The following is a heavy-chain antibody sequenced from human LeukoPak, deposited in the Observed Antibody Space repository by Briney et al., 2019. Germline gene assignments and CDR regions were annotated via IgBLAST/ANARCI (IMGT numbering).Heavy chain of an antibody. CDR1: GDSISSNEW. CDR3: ARDLAVAGTNYFDF. D-gene: IGHD6-19*01. V-gene: IGHV4-4*02. J-gene: IGHJ4*02. CDR2: VFHRGST. Sequence: SETLSLTCSVSGDSISSNEWWSWVRQPPGQGLEWIGEVFHRGSTNYNPSLKSRVTISIDKSKNQFSLEVTSVTAADTAIYYCARDLAVAGTNYFDFWGQGVLVTVSS.